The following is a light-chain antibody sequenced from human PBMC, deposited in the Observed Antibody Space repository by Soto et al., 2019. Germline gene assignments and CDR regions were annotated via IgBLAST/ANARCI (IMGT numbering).Light chain of an antibody. CDR3: SSYTSSSTLYV. V-gene: IGLV2-14*01. CDR2: EVS. CDR1: SSDVGGYNY. Sequence: QSALTQPASVSGSPGQSITISCTGTSSDVGGYNYVSWYQQHPGKAPKLMIYEVSNRPSGVSNRFSGSKSGNTASLTISGXXAXXXXXYYCSSYTSSSTLYVFGTGTKVTVL. J-gene: IGLJ1*01.